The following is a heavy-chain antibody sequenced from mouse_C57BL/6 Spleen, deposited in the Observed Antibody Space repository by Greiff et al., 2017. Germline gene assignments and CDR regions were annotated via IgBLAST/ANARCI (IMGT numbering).Heavy chain of an antibody. J-gene: IGHJ4*01. D-gene: IGHD2-3*01. CDR1: GYTFTDYY. Sequence: EVQLQQSGPELVKPGASVKISCKASGYTFTDYYMNWVKQSHGKSLEWIGDINPNNGGTSYNQKFKGKATLTVDKSSSTAYMELRSLTSEDSAVYYCAYDGYLYYAMDYWGQGTSVTVSS. CDR3: AYDGYLYYAMDY. CDR2: INPNNGGT. V-gene: IGHV1-26*01.